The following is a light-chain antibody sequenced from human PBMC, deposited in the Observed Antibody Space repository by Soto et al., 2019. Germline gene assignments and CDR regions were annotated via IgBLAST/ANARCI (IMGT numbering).Light chain of an antibody. V-gene: IGLV2-14*01. CDR2: EVS. CDR3: SSYTRSSTQV. CDR1: RGDVGGYNY. J-gene: IGLJ1*01. Sequence: QSVLTQPASVSGSPGQSITISCTGTRGDVGGYNYVSWYQQHPGKAPKLMIYEVSNRPSGISNRFSGSKSGNTASLTISGLQAEDESDYYCSSYTRSSTQVFGTGTKVTVL.